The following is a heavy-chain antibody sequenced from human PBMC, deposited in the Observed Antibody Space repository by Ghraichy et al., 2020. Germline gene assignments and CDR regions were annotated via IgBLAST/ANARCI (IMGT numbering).Heavy chain of an antibody. D-gene: IGHD4-17*01. CDR2: IYYSGST. J-gene: IGHJ4*02. Sequence: SETLSLTCTVSGGSISSGGYYWSWIRQHPGKGLEWIGYIYYSGSTYYNPSLKSRVTISVDTSKNQFSLKLSSVTAADTAVYYCARGLRSERWHYFDYWGQGTLVTVSS. CDR3: ARGLRSERWHYFDY. CDR1: GGSISSGGYY. V-gene: IGHV4-31*03.